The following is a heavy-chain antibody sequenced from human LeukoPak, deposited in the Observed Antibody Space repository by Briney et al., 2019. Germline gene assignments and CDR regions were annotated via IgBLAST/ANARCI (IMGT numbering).Heavy chain of an antibody. D-gene: IGHD3-10*01. V-gene: IGHV4-34*01. CDR3: ARGIGKVAAVRGVIITGAMYFDY. CDR1: GGSFSGYY. CDR2: INHSGST. J-gene: IGHJ4*02. Sequence: PSETLSLTCAVYGGSFSGYYWSWNRQPPGKGLEWIGEINHSGSTNYNPSLKSRVTISVDTSNNQFSLNLSSVTAADTAVYFCARGIGKVAAVRGVIITGAMYFDYWGQGTLVTVSS.